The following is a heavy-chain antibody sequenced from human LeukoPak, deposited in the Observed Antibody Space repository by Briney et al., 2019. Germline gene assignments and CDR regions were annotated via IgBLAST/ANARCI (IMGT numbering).Heavy chain of an antibody. D-gene: IGHD6-25*01. V-gene: IGHV3-30*03. J-gene: IGHJ4*02. Sequence: PGGSLRLSCAASGFTVSSNCMSWVRQAPGKGLEWVAVISYDGSNKYYADSVKGRFTISRDNSKNTLYLQMNSLRAEDTAVYYCARDWEAAGYFDYWGQGTLVTVSS. CDR1: GFTVSSNC. CDR3: ARDWEAAGYFDY. CDR2: ISYDGSNK.